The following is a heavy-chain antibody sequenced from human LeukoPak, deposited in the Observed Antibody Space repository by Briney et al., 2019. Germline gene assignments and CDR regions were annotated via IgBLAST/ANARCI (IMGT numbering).Heavy chain of an antibody. CDR2: TYYRGST. CDR1: GGSISSYY. D-gene: IGHD5-18*01. V-gene: IGHV4-59*01. Sequence: PSETLSLTCSVSGGSISSYYWSWIRQPPGKGLEWIGYTYYRGSTNYNPSLNSRLTISVDTSKNQFSLKLSSVTAADTAVYYCARERMDTAIGGGDYWGQGTLVTVSS. J-gene: IGHJ4*02. CDR3: ARERMDTAIGGGDY.